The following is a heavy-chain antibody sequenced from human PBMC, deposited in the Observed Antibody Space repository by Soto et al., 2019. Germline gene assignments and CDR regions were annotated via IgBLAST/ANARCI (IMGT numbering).Heavy chain of an antibody. Sequence: QLQLQESDSGLVRPAQTLSLTCAVSGASVSRGSYAWSWIRQTPGKGMEWIGFYFQGGDAYYNPSLESRVTISVDTSQNQFALKLRSVTAADTAVYYCARLEYQSSGSYAIDIWGQGTTVTVSS. CDR3: ARLEYQSSGSYAIDI. D-gene: IGHD3-22*01. CDR1: GASVSRGSYA. V-gene: IGHV4-30-2*05. J-gene: IGHJ3*02. CDR2: YFQGGDA.